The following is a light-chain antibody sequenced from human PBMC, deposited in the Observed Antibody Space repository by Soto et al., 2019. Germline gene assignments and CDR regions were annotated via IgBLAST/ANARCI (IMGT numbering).Light chain of an antibody. Sequence: EIVLTQSPGTLSLSPGERATLSCRASQSVSNNYLAWYQQKPGQAPRLLIFGASTRATGIPARFRGSGSGTDFTLTISRLEPEDFAVYHCQQYGYSPYSFGQGTKLQI. CDR1: QSVSNNY. V-gene: IGKV3-20*01. CDR2: GAS. CDR3: QQYGYSPYS. J-gene: IGKJ2*03.